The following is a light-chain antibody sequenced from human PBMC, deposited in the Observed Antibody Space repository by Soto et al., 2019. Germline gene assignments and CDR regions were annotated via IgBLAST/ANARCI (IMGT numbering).Light chain of an antibody. J-gene: IGKJ4*02. Sequence: MQMTQSPSTRSSSVGDRVTISCRASQSISSWLAWYQQKPGKAPKLLIYDASGLESGVPSRFSGSGSGTGFTITISSLQPDDFATYYCQQYKSFSPGTFGGGTKWIS. CDR3: QQYKSFSPGT. CDR1: QSISSW. V-gene: IGKV1-5*01. CDR2: DAS.